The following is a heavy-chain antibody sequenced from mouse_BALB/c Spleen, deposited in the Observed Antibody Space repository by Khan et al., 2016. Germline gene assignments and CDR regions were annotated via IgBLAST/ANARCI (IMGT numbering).Heavy chain of an antibody. CDR1: GYSITSGYS. CDR3: ARSGYYGSKDY. D-gene: IGHD1-1*01. CDR2: VHYSGST. J-gene: IGHJ2*01. Sequence: EVQLQESGPDLVKPSQSLSLTCTVTGYSITSGYSWHWLRQFPGNKLEWMGYVHYSGSTNYNPSLKSRISITRDTSKNQFFLQLNSVTTEDTATYDCARSGYYGSKDYWGQGTTLTVSS. V-gene: IGHV3-1*02.